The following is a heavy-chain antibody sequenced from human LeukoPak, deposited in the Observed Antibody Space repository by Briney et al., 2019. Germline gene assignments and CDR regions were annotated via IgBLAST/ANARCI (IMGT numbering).Heavy chain of an antibody. CDR2: IDPSGGGT. CDR1: GYTFTKYY. V-gene: IGHV1-46*01. D-gene: IGHD6-13*01. J-gene: IGHJ6*02. CDR3: ATWGSSSSPLPSMDV. Sequence: ASVNVSCKASGYTFTKYYMHWVRQAPGQGLEWMGIIDPSGGGTTYAQQFQGRVTMARDTSTTTVYMELSSLRSEDTAVYYCATWGSSSSPLPSMDVWGQGTTVIVSS.